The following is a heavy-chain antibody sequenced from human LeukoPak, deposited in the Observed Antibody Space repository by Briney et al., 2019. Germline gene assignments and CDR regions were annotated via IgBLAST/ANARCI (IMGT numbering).Heavy chain of an antibody. J-gene: IGHJ4*02. D-gene: IGHD2-2*01. Sequence: SETLSLTCTVSGGSISSYYWSWIRQPPGKGLEWIGYIYYSGSTNYNPSLKSRVTISVDTSKNQFSLKLSSVTAAHTAVYYCARPQGFQLLDFEYWGQGTLVTVSS. CDR3: ARPQGFQLLDFEY. CDR2: IYYSGST. CDR1: GGSISSYY. V-gene: IGHV4-59*08.